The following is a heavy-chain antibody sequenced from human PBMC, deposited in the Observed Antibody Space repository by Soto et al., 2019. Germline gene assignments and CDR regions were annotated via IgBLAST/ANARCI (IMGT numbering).Heavy chain of an antibody. V-gene: IGHV4-34*01. D-gene: IGHD3-3*01. J-gene: IGHJ5*02. CDR3: ARRSLTIFGVVTNWFDP. CDR1: GGSFSGYY. Sequence: PSLTCAVYGGSFSGYYWSWIRQPPGKGLEWIGEINHSGSTNYNPSLKSRVTISVDTSKNQFSLELSSVTAADTAVYYCARRSLTIFGVVTNWFDPWGQGTLVTVSS. CDR2: INHSGST.